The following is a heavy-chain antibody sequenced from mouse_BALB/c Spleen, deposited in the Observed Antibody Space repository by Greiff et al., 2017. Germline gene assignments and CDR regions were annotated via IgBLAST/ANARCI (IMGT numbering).Heavy chain of an antibody. CDR2: INPGSGGT. V-gene: IGHV1-54*01. CDR1: GYAFTNYL. Sequence: VQLQQSGAELVRPGTSVKVSCKASGYAFTNYLIEWVKQRPGQGLEWIGVINPGSGGTNYNEKFKGKATLTADKSSSTAYMQLSSLTSDDSAVYFCARSTYGNYYFDYWGQGTTLTVSS. CDR3: ARSTYGNYYFDY. J-gene: IGHJ2*01. D-gene: IGHD2-1*01.